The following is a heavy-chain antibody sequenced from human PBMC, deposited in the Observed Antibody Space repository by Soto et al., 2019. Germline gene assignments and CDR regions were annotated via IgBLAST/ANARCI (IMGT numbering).Heavy chain of an antibody. Sequence: GGSLRLFCAASGFTFSDYYLSWIRQAPGKGLEWVSYISSSGSTIYYADSVKGRFTISRDNAKNSLYLQMNSLRAEDTAVYYCARGACSGGSCYSYYYYYMDVWGKGTTVTVSS. D-gene: IGHD2-15*01. CDR3: ARGACSGGSCYSYYYYYMDV. CDR1: GFTFSDYY. V-gene: IGHV3-11*01. CDR2: ISSSGSTI. J-gene: IGHJ6*03.